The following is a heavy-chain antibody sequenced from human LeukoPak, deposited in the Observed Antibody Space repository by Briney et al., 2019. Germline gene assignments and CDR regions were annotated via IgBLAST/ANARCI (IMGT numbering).Heavy chain of an antibody. CDR1: GFTFSSYG. Sequence: PGGSLRPSCAASGFTFSSYGMNWVRQAPGKGLEWLSYLSNTNMIHYAESVKGRFTISRDNAKNSLYLQMDGLRAEDTAVYYCARRGETAMVGDYWGRGTLVTVSS. D-gene: IGHD5-18*01. CDR2: LSNTNMI. J-gene: IGHJ4*02. V-gene: IGHV3-48*01. CDR3: ARRGETAMVGDY.